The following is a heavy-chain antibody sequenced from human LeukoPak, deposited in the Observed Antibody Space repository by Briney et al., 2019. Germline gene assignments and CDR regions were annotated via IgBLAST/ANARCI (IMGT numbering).Heavy chain of an antibody. CDR1: GFTFSSYW. V-gene: IGHV3-7*01. Sequence: GGSLRLSCAASGFTFSSYWMSWVRQAPGKGLEWVANIKQDGSEKYYVDSVKGRFTISRDNAKNSLYLQMNSLRAEDTAVYYCAREYLRYFDWLADYWGQGTLVTVSS. D-gene: IGHD3-9*01. CDR3: AREYLRYFDWLADY. CDR2: IKQDGSEK. J-gene: IGHJ4*02.